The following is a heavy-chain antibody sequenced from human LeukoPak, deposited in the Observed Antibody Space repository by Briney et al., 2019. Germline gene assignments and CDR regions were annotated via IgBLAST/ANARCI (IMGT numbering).Heavy chain of an antibody. CDR2: IYYSGTT. D-gene: IGHD1-7*01. CDR3: AIQLELAAFDI. J-gene: IGHJ3*02. Sequence: SETLSLTCTVSGGSISGSSYYWGWIRQPPGKGLEWIGSIYYSGTTYYNPSLASRVTIFVDTSKNQFSLKLSSVTAADTAVYYCAIQLELAAFDIWGQGTMVTVSS. V-gene: IGHV4-39*01. CDR1: GGSISGSSYY.